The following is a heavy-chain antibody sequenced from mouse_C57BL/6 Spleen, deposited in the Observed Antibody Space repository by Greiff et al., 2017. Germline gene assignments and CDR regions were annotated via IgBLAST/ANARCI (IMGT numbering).Heavy chain of an antibody. J-gene: IGHJ4*01. CDR3: ASKLPRAKDY. V-gene: IGHV1-18*01. CDR2: INPNNGGT. D-gene: IGHD5-5*01. Sequence: EVQLQQSGPELVKPGASVKLSCKASGYTFTDYNMDWVKQSPGKGLEWIGDINPNNGGTIYNQTLKGKATLTVDKYSSTAYMELRSLTSEDTAVDYYASKLPRAKDYWGQGTTVTVSA. CDR1: GYTFTDYN.